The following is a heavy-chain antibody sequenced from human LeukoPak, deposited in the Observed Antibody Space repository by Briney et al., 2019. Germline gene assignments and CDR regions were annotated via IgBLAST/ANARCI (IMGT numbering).Heavy chain of an antibody. CDR3: ARASNDYFDY. CDR1: GFTVSSYA. D-gene: IGHD1-1*01. Sequence: GGSLRLSCAASGFTVSSYAMSWVRQAPGKGLEWVSSISGSGGSTYYADSVKGRFTISRDNSKNTLYLQMNSLRAEDTAVYYCARASNDYFDYWGQGTLVTVSS. CDR2: ISGSGGST. V-gene: IGHV3-23*01. J-gene: IGHJ4*02.